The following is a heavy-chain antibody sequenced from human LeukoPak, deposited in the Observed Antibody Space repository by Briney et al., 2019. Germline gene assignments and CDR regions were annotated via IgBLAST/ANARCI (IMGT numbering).Heavy chain of an antibody. D-gene: IGHD2-15*01. V-gene: IGHV1-2*02. CDR3: ARSSRLGGVVVVAASFDP. CDR1: GYTFTGYY. CDR2: INPNSGGT. Sequence: GASVKVSCKASGYTFTGYYMHWVRQAPGQGLEWMGWINPNSGGTNYAQKFQGRVTMTRGTSISTAYMELGRLRSDDTAVYYCARSSRLGGVVVVAASFDPWGQGTLVTVSS. J-gene: IGHJ5*02.